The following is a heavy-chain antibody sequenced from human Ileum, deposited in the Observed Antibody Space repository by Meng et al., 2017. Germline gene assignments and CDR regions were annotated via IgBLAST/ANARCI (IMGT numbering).Heavy chain of an antibody. CDR1: GFTFSTYS. V-gene: IGHV3-74*01. CDR3: TNDRLNH. CDR2: INPDGSNP. D-gene: IGHD1-1*01. Sequence: DVSRMEAGVGLLQPGGSLRLSCAASGFTFSTYSMNWFRQAPGKGLEWVSRINPDGSNPTYADSVKGRFTISRDNAKNTVYLQMNSLRAEDSALYYCTNDRLNHWGQGALVTVSS. J-gene: IGHJ1*01.